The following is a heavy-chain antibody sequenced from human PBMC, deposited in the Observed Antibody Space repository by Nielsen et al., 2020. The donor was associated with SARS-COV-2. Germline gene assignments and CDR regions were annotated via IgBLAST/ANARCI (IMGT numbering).Heavy chain of an antibody. V-gene: IGHV4-4*01. CDR1: GGSVSSNDW. CDR2: VSHSGST. D-gene: IGHD2-2*02. J-gene: IGHJ6*03. Sequence: GSLRLSCAVSGGSVSSNDWWTWVRQSPGKGLEWLGEVSHSGSTNYSPSLKSRVTLSMDKSRRQFSLRLASVSAADTAVYFCARGHLVVVPSPILGLGPFFYSFYLDVWGKGTTVIVSS. CDR3: ARGHLVVVPSPILGLGPFFYSFYLDV.